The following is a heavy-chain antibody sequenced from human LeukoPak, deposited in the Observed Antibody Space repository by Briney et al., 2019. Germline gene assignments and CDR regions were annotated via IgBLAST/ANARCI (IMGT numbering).Heavy chain of an antibody. V-gene: IGHV4-34*01. CDR1: GVPISGFF. Sequence: SETLSLTCAVQGVPISGFFWSWIRQPPGKGLEWIAEIKHSGGTNYNPSLKSRATISVDTSENQFSLRVTSVTAADTAVYYCARIRCGHTDDRCYNYWGQGTLVTVSS. CDR2: IKHSGGT. CDR3: ARIRCGHTDDRCYNY. J-gene: IGHJ4*02. D-gene: IGHD2-8*01.